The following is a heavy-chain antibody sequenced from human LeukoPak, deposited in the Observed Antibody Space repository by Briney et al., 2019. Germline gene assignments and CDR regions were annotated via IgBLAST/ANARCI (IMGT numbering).Heavy chain of an antibody. D-gene: IGHD3-16*02. V-gene: IGHV3-15*01. CDR1: GFTFSNAW. J-gene: IGHJ4*02. CDR2: IKSKTDGGTT. Sequence: PGGSLRLSCAASGFTFSNAWMCWVRQAPGKGLEWVGRIKSKTDGGTTDYAAPVKGRFTISRDDSKNTLYLQMNSLKTEDTAVYYCTTRIMITFGGVIVHDYWGQGTLVTVSS. CDR3: TTRIMITFGGVIVHDY.